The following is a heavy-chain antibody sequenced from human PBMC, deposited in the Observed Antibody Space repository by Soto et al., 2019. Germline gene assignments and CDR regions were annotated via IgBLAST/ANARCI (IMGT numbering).Heavy chain of an antibody. D-gene: IGHD3-22*01. CDR2: IFSNDEK. Sequence: QVTLKASGPVLVKPTETLTLTCTVSGFSLSNARMGVSWIRQPPGKALEWLAHIFSNDEKSYSTSLKSRLTISQDTPNSQVVLTTTNMDPVDTATYYCARLVGNTMYYYDSSVSSDLRNPDLNWFDPWGQGTLVTVSS. CDR1: GFSLSNARMG. CDR3: ARLVGNTMYYYDSSVSSDLRNPDLNWFDP. V-gene: IGHV2-26*01. J-gene: IGHJ5*02.